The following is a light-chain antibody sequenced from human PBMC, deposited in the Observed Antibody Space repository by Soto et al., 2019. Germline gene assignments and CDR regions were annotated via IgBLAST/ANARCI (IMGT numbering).Light chain of an antibody. Sequence: EIVMTQSPATLSVSPGERATLSCRASQSVNTNLAWYQQKSGQAPRLLIYGASNRATGIPARFSGSGSGTEFALTISSLQSEDFAVYYCQQYHYWPPITFGQGTRLEIK. CDR1: QSVNTN. J-gene: IGKJ5*01. CDR3: QQYHYWPPIT. CDR2: GAS. V-gene: IGKV3-15*01.